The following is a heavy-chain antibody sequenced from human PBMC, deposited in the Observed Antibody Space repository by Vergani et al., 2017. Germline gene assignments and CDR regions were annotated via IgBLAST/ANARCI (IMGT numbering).Heavy chain of an antibody. CDR2: INPNSGGT. CDR3: ARDGRGYSGYCGWFDP. D-gene: IGHD5-12*01. J-gene: IGHJ5*02. CDR1: GYTFTGYY. Sequence: QVQLVQSGAEVKKPGASVKVSCKASGYTFTGYYMHWVRQAPGQGLEWMGWINPNSGGTNYAQKFQGRVTMSRDTSISTAYMELSRLRSDDTAVYYCARDGRGYSGYCGWFDPWGQGTLVTVSS. V-gene: IGHV1-2*02.